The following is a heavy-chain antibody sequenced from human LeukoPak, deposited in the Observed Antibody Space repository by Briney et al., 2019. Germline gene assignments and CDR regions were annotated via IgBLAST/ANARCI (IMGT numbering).Heavy chain of an antibody. CDR2: IKQDASER. V-gene: IGHV3-7*01. CDR1: GFTSSSYA. J-gene: IGHJ4*02. D-gene: IGHD1-1*01. Sequence: GRSLRLSCAASGFTSSSYAMHWVRQAPGKGLEWVANIKQDASERYYVDSVKGRFTISRDNAKNSLYLQMNSLRAEDTAVYYCATPTAGTWHFDYWGQGTLVTVSS. CDR3: ATPTAGTWHFDY.